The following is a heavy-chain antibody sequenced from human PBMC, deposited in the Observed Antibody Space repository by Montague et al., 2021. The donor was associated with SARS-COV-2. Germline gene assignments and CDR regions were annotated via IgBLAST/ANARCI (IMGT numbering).Heavy chain of an antibody. D-gene: IGHD3-22*01. J-gene: IGHJ3*02. V-gene: IGHV4-59*01. CDR3: ARGGATYYYDTSGYVNAFDT. CDR2: IYYNGYT. CDR1: GDSISTYY. Sequence: SETLSLTCTVSGDSISTYYWSWIRQPPGKGLEWIGYIYYNGYTNYNPSXXSRVTISVDTPKNQFSLRLSSVTAADTAVYFCARGGATYYYDTSGYVNAFDTWGQGTMVTVSS.